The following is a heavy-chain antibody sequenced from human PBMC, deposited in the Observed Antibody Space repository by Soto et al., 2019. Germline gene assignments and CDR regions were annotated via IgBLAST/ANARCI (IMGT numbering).Heavy chain of an antibody. D-gene: IGHD4-17*01. Sequence: ASLKVSCTTSGYSFTDYKLHWVRQAPGQGLEWMGWVDPNGGGSNSAQKFQGSVTMTWDTSITTAYLDLTRLTTNDTATYFCATWVDYGDFEGFDFWGQGTLVTVSS. CDR3: ATWVDYGDFEGFDF. J-gene: IGHJ4*02. V-gene: IGHV1-2*04. CDR2: VDPNGGGS. CDR1: GYSFTDYK.